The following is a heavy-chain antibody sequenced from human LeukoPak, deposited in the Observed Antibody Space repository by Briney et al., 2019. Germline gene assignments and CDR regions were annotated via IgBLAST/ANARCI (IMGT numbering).Heavy chain of an antibody. D-gene: IGHD2-21*02. CDR1: GFTFSNYG. CDR3: AREGIVVVTDPYWYFDL. J-gene: IGHJ2*01. CDR2: LSSDGNNK. V-gene: IGHV3-30*03. Sequence: GGSLRLSCAASGFTFSNYGMHWVRQAPGKGLEWVAVLSSDGNNKYSADSVKGRFTISRDNSKNTMYLQMNSLRIEDTAVYYCAREGIVVVTDPYWYFDLWGRGTLVTVSS.